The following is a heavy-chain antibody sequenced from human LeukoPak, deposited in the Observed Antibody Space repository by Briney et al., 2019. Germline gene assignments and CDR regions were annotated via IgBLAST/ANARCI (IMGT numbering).Heavy chain of an antibody. J-gene: IGHJ5*02. CDR1: GYSFTSYW. CDR3: ARQVLTGYEGNWFDP. CDR2: IYPGDSDT. D-gene: IGHD3-9*01. V-gene: IGHV5-51*01. Sequence: GESLKISCKGSGYSFTSYWIGWVRQMPGKGLEWMGIIYPGDSDTRYSPSFQGQVTISADKSISTAYLQWSSLKASDTAMYYCARQVLTGYEGNWFDPWGQGTLVTVSS.